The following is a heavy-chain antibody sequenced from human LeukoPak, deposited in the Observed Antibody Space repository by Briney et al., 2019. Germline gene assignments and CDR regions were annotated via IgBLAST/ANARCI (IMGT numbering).Heavy chain of an antibody. CDR3: AKAWFGELLLFDY. D-gene: IGHD1-26*01. CDR2: ISGSGGNT. CDR1: GFTFSSHD. V-gene: IGHV3-23*01. Sequence: GGSLRLSCAATGFTFSSHDMSWVRQAPGKGLDWVSAISGSGGNTYYADSVKGRFSISRDNSKNTLYLQMNSLRAEDTAVYYCAKAWFGELLLFDYWGQGTLVTVSS. J-gene: IGHJ4*02.